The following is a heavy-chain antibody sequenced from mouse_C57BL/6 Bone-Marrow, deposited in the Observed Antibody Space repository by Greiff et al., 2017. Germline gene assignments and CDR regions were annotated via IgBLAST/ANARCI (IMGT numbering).Heavy chain of an antibody. CDR2: IRNKANGYTT. CDR1: GFTFTDYY. J-gene: IGHJ2*01. CDR3: ARSPNWEYFDY. V-gene: IGHV7-3*01. Sequence: EVMLVESGGGLVQPGGSLSLSCAASGFTFTDYYMSWVRQPPGKALEWLGFIRNKANGYTTEYSASVKGRFTIARDNSQSILYLQMNALRAEDSATYYGARSPNWEYFDYWGQGTTLTVSS. D-gene: IGHD4-1*01.